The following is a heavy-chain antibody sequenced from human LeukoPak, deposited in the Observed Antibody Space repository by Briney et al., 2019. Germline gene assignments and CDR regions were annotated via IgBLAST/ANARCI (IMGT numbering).Heavy chain of an antibody. CDR2: INTNTGNP. Sequence: ASVKVSCKASGYTLTNYALSWVQQAPGQGLEWMGWINTNTGNPTYAQGFTGRFVFSLDTSVNTAYLQISSLKAEDTAIYYCARVQGYCSTTSCYPHYWGQGTLVTASS. D-gene: IGHD2-2*01. CDR3: ARVQGYCSTTSCYPHY. J-gene: IGHJ4*02. CDR1: GYTLTNYA. V-gene: IGHV7-4-1*02.